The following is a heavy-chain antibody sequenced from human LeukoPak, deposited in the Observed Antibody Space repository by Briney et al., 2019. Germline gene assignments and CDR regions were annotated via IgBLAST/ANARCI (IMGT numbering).Heavy chain of an antibody. V-gene: IGHV1-2*02. Sequence: ASVKASCKASGYTFTGYYMHWVRQAPGQGLEWMGWINPNSGGTNYAQKFQGRVTMTRDTSISTAYMELSRLRSDDTAVYYCARGGGKLGYYYDSSGYYSPDYWGQGTLVTVSS. CDR1: GYTFTGYY. J-gene: IGHJ4*02. CDR3: ARGGGKLGYYYDSSGYYSPDY. D-gene: IGHD3-22*01. CDR2: INPNSGGT.